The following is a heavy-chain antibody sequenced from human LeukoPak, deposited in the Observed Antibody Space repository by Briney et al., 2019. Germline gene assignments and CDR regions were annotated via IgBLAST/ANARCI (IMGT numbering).Heavy chain of an antibody. V-gene: IGHV1-2*02. Sequence: ASVKVSCKASGYTFTGYYINWLRQAPGQGLEWMGWINPNSGDTSYADKFQGRVTMTRDMFISTAYMELSRLRSDDTAVYYCARSDSSSEAYFDYSGQATLVTVSS. CDR1: GYTFTGYY. D-gene: IGHD3-22*01. CDR2: INPNSGDT. CDR3: ARSDSSSEAYFDY. J-gene: IGHJ4*02.